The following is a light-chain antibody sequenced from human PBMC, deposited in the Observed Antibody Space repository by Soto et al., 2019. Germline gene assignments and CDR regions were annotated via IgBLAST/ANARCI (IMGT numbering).Light chain of an antibody. CDR2: EVI. CDR1: SSDVGGYNY. V-gene: IGLV2-14*01. J-gene: IGLJ3*02. CDR3: SSYTSSSTWV. Sequence: QSALTQPASVSGSPGQSITISCTGTSSDVGGYNYVSWYQQHPGKAPKLIIYEVINRPSGVSIRFSGSKSGNTASLTISGLQAEDEADYYCSSYTSSSTWVFGGGTQLTVL.